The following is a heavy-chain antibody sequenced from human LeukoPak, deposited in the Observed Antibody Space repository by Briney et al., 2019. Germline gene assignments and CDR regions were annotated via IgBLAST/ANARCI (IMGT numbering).Heavy chain of an antibody. CDR1: GFTLRSYG. V-gene: IGHV3-30*18. J-gene: IGHJ6*02. CDR3: AKERRAGGWGSSNYYVMDV. CDR2: IPYDGIYK. Sequence: PGRSLTHSCAASGFTLRSYGMHWVRQAPAKGLEWVAVIPYDGIYKYYADSVKVRFIISRDNSKNTLYLQMNSLRAEDTAVYYCAKERRAGGWGSSNYYVMDVWGQGTTVTVSS. D-gene: IGHD3-10*01.